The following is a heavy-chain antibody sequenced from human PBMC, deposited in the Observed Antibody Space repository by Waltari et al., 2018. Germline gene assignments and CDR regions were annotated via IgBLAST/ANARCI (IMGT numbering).Heavy chain of an antibody. CDR3: ARHSAKSFSSWFFNL. CDR2: LDFSGNT. CDR1: GDSINGNSYY. J-gene: IGHJ2*01. D-gene: IGHD3-10*01. V-gene: IGHV4-39*01. Sequence: QLQLQESGPGLVKPSDTLFLSCTVSGDSINGNSYYWAWIRQPPGKGLEWIASLDFSGNTYDSPSLKSRVTIFVATPNSQLSRKLRSVTAEDTGVYYCARHSAKSFSSWFFNLWGRGTLVTVSS.